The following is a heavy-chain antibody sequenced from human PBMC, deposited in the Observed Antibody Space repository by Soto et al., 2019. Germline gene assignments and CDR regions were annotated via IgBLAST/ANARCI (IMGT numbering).Heavy chain of an antibody. CDR1: GFTFSSYA. V-gene: IGHV3-23*01. CDR2: ISGSGGST. Sequence: GGSLRLSCAASGFTFSSYAMSWVRQAPGKGLEWVSAISGSGGSTYYADSVKGRFTISRDNSKNTLYLQMNSLRAEDTAVYHCAKGSNENVWGSYRNLDYWGQGTLVTVSS. J-gene: IGHJ4*02. CDR3: AKGSNENVWGSYRNLDY. D-gene: IGHD3-16*02.